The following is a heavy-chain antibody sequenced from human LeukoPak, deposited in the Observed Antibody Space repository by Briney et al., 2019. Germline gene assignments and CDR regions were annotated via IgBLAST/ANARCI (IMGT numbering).Heavy chain of an antibody. Sequence: PSETLSLICTVSGGSISSYYWSWIRQPPGKGLEWIGYIYYSGSINYNPSLKSRVTISVDTSKYQFSLKLSSVTAADTAEYYCASYPPHYYDSSGYPAHDAFDTWGQGTMVTVSS. J-gene: IGHJ3*02. D-gene: IGHD3-22*01. CDR3: ASYPPHYYDSSGYPAHDAFDT. CDR2: IYYSGSI. CDR1: GGSISSYY. V-gene: IGHV4-59*01.